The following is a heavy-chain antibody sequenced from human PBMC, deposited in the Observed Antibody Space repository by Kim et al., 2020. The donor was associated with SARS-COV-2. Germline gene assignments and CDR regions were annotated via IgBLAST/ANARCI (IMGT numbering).Heavy chain of an antibody. V-gene: IGHV1-69*13. CDR3: ARGGWSSSGYYYPHYFDY. D-gene: IGHD3-22*01. Sequence: SVKVSCKASGGTFSSYAISWVRQAPGQGLEWMGGIIPIFGTANYAQKFQGRVTITADESTSTAYMELSSLRSEDTAVYYCARGGWSSSGYYYPHYFDYWGQGTLVTVSS. J-gene: IGHJ4*02. CDR1: GGTFSSYA. CDR2: IIPIFGTA.